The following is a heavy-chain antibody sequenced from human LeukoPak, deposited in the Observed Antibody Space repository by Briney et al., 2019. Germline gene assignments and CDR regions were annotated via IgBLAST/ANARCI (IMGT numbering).Heavy chain of an antibody. CDR2: IRYDGSNK. J-gene: IGHJ4*02. D-gene: IGHD3-10*01. CDR3: AKDEGTMVRGVIMGLFDY. CDR1: GFTFSSYG. Sequence: GGSLRLSCAASGFTFSSYGMHWVRQAPGKGLEWVAFIRYDGSNKYYADSVKGRFTISRDNSKNTLYLQMNSLRAEDTAVYYCAKDEGTMVRGVIMGLFDYWGQGTLVTVSS. V-gene: IGHV3-30*02.